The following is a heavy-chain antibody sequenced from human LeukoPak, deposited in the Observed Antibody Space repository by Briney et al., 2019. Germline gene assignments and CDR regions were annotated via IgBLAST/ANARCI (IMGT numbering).Heavy chain of an antibody. CDR3: ARVKRQAAASSNWFDP. CDR1: GGSISSYY. Sequence: SETLSLTCTVSGGSISSYYWSWIRQPPGKGLEWIGYIYYSGSTNYNPSLKSRVTISVDTSKSQFSLKLSSVTAADTAVYYCARVKRQAAASSNWFDPWGQGTLVTVSS. D-gene: IGHD6-13*01. J-gene: IGHJ5*02. CDR2: IYYSGST. V-gene: IGHV4-59*01.